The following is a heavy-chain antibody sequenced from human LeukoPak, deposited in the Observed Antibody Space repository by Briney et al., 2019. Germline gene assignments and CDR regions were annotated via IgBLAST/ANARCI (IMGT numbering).Heavy chain of an antibody. J-gene: IGHJ6*03. CDR1: GFTFSDYY. CDR3: AGQRGSYYYCYYMDV. CDR2: ISSSGSTI. D-gene: IGHD3-10*01. Sequence: GGSLRLSCAASGFTFSDYYMSWIRQAPGKGLEWVSYISSSGSTIYYADSVKGRFTISRDNAKNSLYLQMNSLRAEDTAVYYCAGQRGSYYYCYYMDVWGKGTTVTVSS. V-gene: IGHV3-11*04.